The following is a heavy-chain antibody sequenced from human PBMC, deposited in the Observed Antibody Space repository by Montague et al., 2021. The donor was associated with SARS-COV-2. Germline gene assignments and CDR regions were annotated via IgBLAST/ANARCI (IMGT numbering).Heavy chain of an antibody. J-gene: IGHJ4*02. Sequence: SRRLSFSASGFTFSIYAMSWVRQAPGKGLEWVSAISGSGGSTYYADSVKGRFTISRDNSNNTLYLQMNSLRAEDTAVYYCATAWIQLWGNFDYWGQGTLVTGSS. CDR3: ATAWIQLWGNFDY. V-gene: IGHV3-23*01. CDR1: GFTFSIYA. D-gene: IGHD5-18*01. CDR2: ISGSGGST.